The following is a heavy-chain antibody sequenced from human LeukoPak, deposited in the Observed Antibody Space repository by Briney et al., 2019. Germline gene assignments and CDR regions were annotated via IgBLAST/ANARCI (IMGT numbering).Heavy chain of an antibody. Sequence: PWESLSLTCPVYGPSISTYYGGSVRQPPGRGLGWIGYIYYSGSTNYNPSLKSRVTISVDTSKNQFSLKLSSVTAADTAVYYCARQGRMATRGEFDYWGQGTLVTVSS. J-gene: IGHJ4*02. CDR3: ARQGRMATRGEFDY. CDR1: GPSISTYY. CDR2: IYYSGST. D-gene: IGHD5-24*01. V-gene: IGHV4-59*08.